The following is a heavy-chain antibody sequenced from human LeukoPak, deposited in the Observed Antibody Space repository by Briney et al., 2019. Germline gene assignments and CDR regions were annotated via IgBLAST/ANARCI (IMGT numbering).Heavy chain of an antibody. D-gene: IGHD3-9*01. V-gene: IGHV3-21*01. CDR1: GFTFSSYS. CDR3: VRAVGYDILTGSDY. J-gene: IGHJ4*02. Sequence: PGGSLRLSCAASGFTFSSYSMNWVRQAPGKGLEWVSSISSSSSYIYYADSVKGRFTISRDDAKSSLYLQVNSLRVEDTAVYYCVRAVGYDILTGSDYWGQGTLVTVSS. CDR2: ISSSSSYI.